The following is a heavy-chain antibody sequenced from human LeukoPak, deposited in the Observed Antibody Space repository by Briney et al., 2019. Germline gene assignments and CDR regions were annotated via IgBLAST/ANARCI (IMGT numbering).Heavy chain of an antibody. CDR2: ISYDGTNK. Sequence: GGSLRLSCAASGFTFSRYAMHWVRQTPGKGLEWVAIISYDGTNKYYADSVKGRFTISRDNSKNTLYLQMNSLRAEDTAVYYCANPVRFTMVRGDEFDYWGQGTLVTVSS. D-gene: IGHD3-10*01. V-gene: IGHV3-30*04. CDR3: ANPVRFTMVRGDEFDY. CDR1: GFTFSRYA. J-gene: IGHJ4*02.